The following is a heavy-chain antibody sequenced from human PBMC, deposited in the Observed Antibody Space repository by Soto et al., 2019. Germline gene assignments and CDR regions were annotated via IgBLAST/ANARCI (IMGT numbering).Heavy chain of an antibody. J-gene: IGHJ4*02. V-gene: IGHV3-23*01. CDR3: AKDEGRAVTGPLDC. CDR1: GFTFSKYA. CDR2: ISESGGTT. D-gene: IGHD6-19*01. Sequence: EGQVLASGGGLVQPGGSLRLSCAASGFTFSKYAMSWVRQAPGKGLEWVSGISESGGTTYFADSVKGRFTISSDNSKNTLYLQMSSLRAEDTAVYYCAKDEGRAVTGPLDCWGQGTLVTVSS.